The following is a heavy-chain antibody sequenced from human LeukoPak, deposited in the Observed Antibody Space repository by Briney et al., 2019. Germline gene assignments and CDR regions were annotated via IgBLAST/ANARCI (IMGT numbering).Heavy chain of an antibody. CDR2: TNPGGQT. J-gene: IGHJ1*01. CDR1: GVSFRAHY. D-gene: IGHD3-22*01. Sequence: PSETLSLTCAVHGVSFRAHYWSWIRQSPGKGLEWIGETNPGGQTNYNPSLKSRVTISVGPSENRFSLRLTSVTAADTAVYFCASYDYYDSSFQHWGQGTLVTVSS. CDR3: ASYDYYDSSFQH. V-gene: IGHV4-34*01.